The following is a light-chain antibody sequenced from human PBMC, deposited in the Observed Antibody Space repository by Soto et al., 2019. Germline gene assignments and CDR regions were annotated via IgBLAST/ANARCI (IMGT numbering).Light chain of an antibody. CDR1: QSVSTRS. V-gene: IGKV3-20*01. J-gene: IGKJ1*01. CDR2: GAS. CDR3: QHYDSSPRT. Sequence: IVFTQSPCTLSLSPGERATLSCRASQSVSTRSLAWYQQKPGQAPRLLISGASSRAADIPDRFSGSGSGTDFTLTINRLEPEDFAVYYCQHYDSSPRTFGQGTKVDIK.